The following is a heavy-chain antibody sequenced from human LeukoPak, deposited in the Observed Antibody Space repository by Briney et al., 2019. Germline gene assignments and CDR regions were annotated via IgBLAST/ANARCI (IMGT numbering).Heavy chain of an antibody. Sequence: PGGSQRLSCAASGFTFSSHSMSWVRQAPGKGLEWVSYISTSSNYIYYADSVKGRFTISRDNAKNSLYLQMNSLRVEDTAVYYCARGTYNSAGTFNYWGQGTLVTVSS. V-gene: IGHV3-21*01. D-gene: IGHD2-15*01. CDR2: ISTSSNYI. J-gene: IGHJ4*02. CDR1: GFTFSSHS. CDR3: ARGTYNSAGTFNY.